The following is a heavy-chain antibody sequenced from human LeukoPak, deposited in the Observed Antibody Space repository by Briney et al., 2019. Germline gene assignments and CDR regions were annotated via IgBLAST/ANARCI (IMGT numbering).Heavy chain of an antibody. D-gene: IGHD3-10*01. CDR1: GGSFSNYA. V-gene: IGHV1-18*01. Sequence: GASVKVSCKASGGSFSNYAINWVRQAPGQGLEWMGWINTNNGNTNYVKRLQGRVTMTTDTSTTTAYMELRSLISDDTAVYYCAREREETYGSGSYTFDHWGQGTLVTVSS. CDR3: AREREETYGSGSYTFDH. J-gene: IGHJ4*02. CDR2: INTNNGNT.